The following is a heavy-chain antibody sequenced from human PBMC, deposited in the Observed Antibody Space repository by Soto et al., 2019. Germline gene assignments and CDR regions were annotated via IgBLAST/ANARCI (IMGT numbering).Heavy chain of an antibody. Sequence: EVQLVESGGGLVQPGGSLRLSCAASGFTFSSYWMHWVRQAPGKGLVWVSRINSDGSSTSYADSVKGRFTISRDNAKNRLYLQMNSRRAEDTAVYYGARGAIWCGELGYYMDVWGKGTTVTVSS. CDR3: ARGAIWCGELGYYMDV. V-gene: IGHV3-74*01. J-gene: IGHJ6*03. CDR1: GFTFSSYW. D-gene: IGHD3-10*01. CDR2: INSDGSST.